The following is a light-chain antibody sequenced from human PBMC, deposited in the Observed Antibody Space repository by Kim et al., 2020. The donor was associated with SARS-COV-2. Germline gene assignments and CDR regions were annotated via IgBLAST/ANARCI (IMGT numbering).Light chain of an antibody. CDR2: EDK. J-gene: IGLJ3*02. CDR3: YSTDSSGNHRV. CDR1: ALPKKY. Sequence: SYELTQPPSVSVSPGQTARITCSGDALPKKYAYWYQQKSGQAPVLVIYEDKQRPSGIPERFSGSSSGTMATLTISGAQVEDEADYFCYSTDSSGNHRVFGGGTQLTVL. V-gene: IGLV3-10*01.